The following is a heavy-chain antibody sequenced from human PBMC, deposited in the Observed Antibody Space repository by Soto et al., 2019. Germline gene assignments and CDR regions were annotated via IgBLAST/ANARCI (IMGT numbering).Heavy chain of an antibody. Sequence: SETLSLTCTVSGDSISRADYYWSWIRQTPGKGLEWIGHIFYSGTTYYNPSLKSRLTIAVDTSKYHFSLRLTSVTAADTAVYYCARDLWVEPELYYYGMDVWGQGTTVTVSS. J-gene: IGHJ6*02. D-gene: IGHD1-1*01. CDR3: ARDLWVEPELYYYGMDV. CDR1: GDSISRADYY. V-gene: IGHV4-30-4*01. CDR2: IFYSGTT.